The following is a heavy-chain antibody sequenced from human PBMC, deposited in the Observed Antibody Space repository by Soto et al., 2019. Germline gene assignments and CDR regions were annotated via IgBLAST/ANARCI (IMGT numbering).Heavy chain of an antibody. CDR3: ARWYSSGWLNWFDP. Sequence: PSETLSLTCTVSGGSISSYYWSWIRQPPGKGLEWIGYIYYSGSTNYNPSLKSRVTISVDTSKNQFSLKLSSVTAADTAVYYCARWYSSGWLNWFDPWGQGTLVTAPQ. V-gene: IGHV4-59*01. CDR1: GGSISSYY. J-gene: IGHJ5*02. CDR2: IYYSGST. D-gene: IGHD6-19*01.